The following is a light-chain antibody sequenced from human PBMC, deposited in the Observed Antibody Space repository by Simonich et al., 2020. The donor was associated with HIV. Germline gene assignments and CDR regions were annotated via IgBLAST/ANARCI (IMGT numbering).Light chain of an antibody. V-gene: IGKV4-1*01. CDR3: QQYYDTPYT. J-gene: IGKJ2*01. CDR2: CAS. Sequence: DIVMTQSPDSPAASLGERATIRGKSSPSVSYSSTNKNYLAWYQQISGQPPKLLIYCASTRESGVSDRFSGSGSGTDFTLTISSLQSEDVAVYYCQQYYDTPYTFGQGTKLEI. CDR1: PSVSYSSTNKNY.